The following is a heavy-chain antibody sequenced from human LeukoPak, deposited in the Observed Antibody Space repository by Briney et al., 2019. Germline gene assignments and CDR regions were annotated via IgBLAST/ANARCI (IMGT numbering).Heavy chain of an antibody. J-gene: IGHJ4*02. CDR3: ARGGTIPRRYFDY. D-gene: IGHD1-14*01. V-gene: IGHV3-64*01. CDR2: ISSNGGST. Sequence: PGGSLRLSCAASGFTFSSYAMHWVRQAPGKGLESVSAISSNGGSTYYANSVKGRFTISRDNSKNTLYLQMGSLRAEDMAVYYCARGGTIPRRYFDYWGQGTLVTVSS. CDR1: GFTFSSYA.